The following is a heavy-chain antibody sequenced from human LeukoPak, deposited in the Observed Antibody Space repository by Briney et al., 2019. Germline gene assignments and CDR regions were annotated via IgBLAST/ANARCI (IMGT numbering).Heavy chain of an antibody. D-gene: IGHD3-3*01. V-gene: IGHV4-59*01. CDR3: ARGTIFGVATNWFDP. CDR2: IYYSGTT. J-gene: IGHJ5*02. CDR1: GGSMSSYY. Sequence: SETLSPTCTASGGSMSSYYWSWIRQPPGKGLEWIGYIYYSGTTNYNPSLKSRLTISVDTSKNQFSLRLSSMTAADTAVYYCARGTIFGVATNWFDPWGQGTLATVSS.